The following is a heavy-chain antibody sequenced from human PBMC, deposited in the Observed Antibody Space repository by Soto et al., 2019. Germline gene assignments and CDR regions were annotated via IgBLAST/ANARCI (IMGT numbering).Heavy chain of an antibody. J-gene: IGHJ5*02. V-gene: IGHV4-59*01. CDR2: IYYSGST. CDR3: ARYYSGYDYNWFDP. D-gene: IGHD5-12*01. CDR1: GGSISRYY. Sequence: SETLSLTCPVSGGSISRYYLSWIRQPPGKGLEWIGYIYYSGSTNYNPSLKSRVTISVDTSKNQFSLKLSSVTAADTAVYYCARYYSGYDYNWFDPWGQGTLVTVSS.